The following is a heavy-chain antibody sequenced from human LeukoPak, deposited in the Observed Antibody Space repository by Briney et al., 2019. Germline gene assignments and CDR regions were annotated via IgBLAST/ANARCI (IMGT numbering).Heavy chain of an antibody. CDR1: GFTFSRHG. Sequence: PGRSLRLSCAASGFTFSRHGMHWVRQAPGKGLEWVAVIWYDGSNKYYADSVKGRFTISRDSSKNTLYLQMNSLRAEDTAVYYCARDAHGDYYFDYWGQGTLVTVSS. CDR3: ARDAHGDYYFDY. J-gene: IGHJ4*02. CDR2: IWYDGSNK. V-gene: IGHV3-33*01. D-gene: IGHD4-17*01.